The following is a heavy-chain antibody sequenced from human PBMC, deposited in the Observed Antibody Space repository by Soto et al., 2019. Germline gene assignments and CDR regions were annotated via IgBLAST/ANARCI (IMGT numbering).Heavy chain of an antibody. Sequence: GGSLRLSCAASGFTFSSYAMSWVRQAPGKGLEWVSVISGSGGSTYYADSVKGRFTISRDNSKNTLYLQMNSLRAEDTAVYYCAKVTRYCSGGSCYYYYYMDVWGKGTTVTVSS. V-gene: IGHV3-23*01. CDR2: ISGSGGST. CDR1: GFTFSSYA. J-gene: IGHJ6*03. CDR3: AKVTRYCSGGSCYYYYYMDV. D-gene: IGHD2-15*01.